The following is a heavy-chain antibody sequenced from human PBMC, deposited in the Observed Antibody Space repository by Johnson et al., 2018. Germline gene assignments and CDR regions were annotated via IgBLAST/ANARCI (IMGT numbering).Heavy chain of an antibody. V-gene: IGHV3-30*03. CDR1: GFTFSSYG. Sequence: QVQLVQSGGGVVQPGRSLRLSCAASGFTFSSYGMHWVRQAPGKGLEWVAVISYDGLNKYYADSVKGRFTISRENSKNTLYLQMNSLRAEDTYVYYCARDSAADPCYVDVWGKGTTVTVSS. CDR2: ISYDGLNK. J-gene: IGHJ6*03. CDR3: ARDSAADPCYVDV.